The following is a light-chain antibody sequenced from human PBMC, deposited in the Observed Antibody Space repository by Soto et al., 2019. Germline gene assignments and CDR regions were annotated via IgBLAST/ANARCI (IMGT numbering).Light chain of an antibody. CDR2: SLS. J-gene: IGKJ2*01. CDR1: QSLLDRADGNTY. V-gene: IGKV2-40*01. Sequence: DILLTQTPNSRPVTPGEPASISCKSSQSLLDRADGNTYLDWYLQKPGQSPQLLIYSLSYRASGVPDRFSGSGSGTDFTLKISGVEAEDVGVYYCMQRTDFPFSFGHGTNLEIK. CDR3: MQRTDFPFS.